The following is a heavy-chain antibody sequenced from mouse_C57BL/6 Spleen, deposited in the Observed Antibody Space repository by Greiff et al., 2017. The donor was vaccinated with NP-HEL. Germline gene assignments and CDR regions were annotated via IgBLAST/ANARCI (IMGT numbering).Heavy chain of an antibody. CDR2: IYPGSGNT. CDR1: GYTFTDYY. Sequence: QVQLQQSGAELVRPGASVKLSCKASGYTFTDYYINWVKQRPGQGLEWIARIYPGSGNTYYNEKFKGKATLTAEKSSSTAYMQLSSLTSEDSAVYFCARSPLLLKGYYYAMDYWGQGTSVTVSS. CDR3: ARSPLLLKGYYYAMDY. V-gene: IGHV1-76*01. D-gene: IGHD1-1*01. J-gene: IGHJ4*01.